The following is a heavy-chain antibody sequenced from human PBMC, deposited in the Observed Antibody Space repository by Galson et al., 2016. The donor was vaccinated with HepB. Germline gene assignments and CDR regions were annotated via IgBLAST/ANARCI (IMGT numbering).Heavy chain of an antibody. CDR3: VKDTGAVMVADSTDAFAI. V-gene: IGHV3-30*18. Sequence: SLRLSCAASEFSFSYSGLHWVRQAAGKGLEWVAVISSDGSNKYSADSEKGRFTISRDNSKDTLYLQMNSLRVEDTAVYYCVKDTGAVMVADSTDAFAIWGQGTMVTVSS. J-gene: IGHJ3*02. CDR2: ISSDGSNK. D-gene: IGHD2-15*01. CDR1: EFSFSYSG.